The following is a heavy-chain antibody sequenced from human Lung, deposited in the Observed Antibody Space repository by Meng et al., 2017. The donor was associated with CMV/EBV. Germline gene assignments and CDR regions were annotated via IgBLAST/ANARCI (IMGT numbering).Heavy chain of an antibody. CDR2: IYTGGST. J-gene: IGHJ4*02. D-gene: IGHD6-13*01. CDR3: ASEQQLVRGAVAAHFDY. CDR1: GFTVSSNY. V-gene: IGHV3-66*02. Sequence: GFTVSSNYMNWVRQAPGQGLEWVSVIYTGGSTYYADSVKGRFTISRDNSKNTLYLQMNSLSPEDTAVYYCASEQQLVRGAVAAHFDYWGQGTLVTVSS.